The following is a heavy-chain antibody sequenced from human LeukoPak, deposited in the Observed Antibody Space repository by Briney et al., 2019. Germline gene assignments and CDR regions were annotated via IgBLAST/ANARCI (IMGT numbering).Heavy chain of an antibody. CDR3: ARGRFLDAFDI. D-gene: IGHD3-3*01. V-gene: IGHV4-59*01. CDR1: VGSLSSYY. Sequence: PSETLSLTCTVSVGSLSSYYWSWIRQPPGKGLEWIGYIYYSGSTKYKPSLKSRVTISVDTSKNQFSLKLSSVTAADTAVYYCARGRFLDAFDIWGQGTMVTVSS. J-gene: IGHJ3*02. CDR2: IYYSGST.